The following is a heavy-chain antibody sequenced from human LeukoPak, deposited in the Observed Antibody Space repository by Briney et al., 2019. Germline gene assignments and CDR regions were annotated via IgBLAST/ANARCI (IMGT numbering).Heavy chain of an antibody. CDR3: AREWAVTTTNLVAFDI. CDR2: IYYSGST. D-gene: IGHD4-17*01. V-gene: IGHV4-59*01. Sequence: SETLSLTCTVSGGSISSYYWSWIRQPPGKGLEWIGYIYYSGSTNYNPSLKSRVTISVDTSKNQFSLKLSSVTAADTAVYYCAREWAVTTTNLVAFDIWGQGTMVIVSS. J-gene: IGHJ3*02. CDR1: GGSISSYY.